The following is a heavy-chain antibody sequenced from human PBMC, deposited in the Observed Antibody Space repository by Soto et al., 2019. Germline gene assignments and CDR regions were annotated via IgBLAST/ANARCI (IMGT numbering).Heavy chain of an antibody. CDR1: GFIFSSYW. CDR3: ARVKGYCSGTSCHPFDY. V-gene: IGHV3-7*01. D-gene: IGHD2-2*01. Sequence: GGSLRLSCAASGFIFSSYWMSWVRQAPGKGLECVASINQDGSEKYYVASVKGRFTISRDDAKNSLYLQMNSLRAEDTAVYYCARVKGYCSGTSCHPFDYGGKGALVTVSS. J-gene: IGHJ4*02. CDR2: INQDGSEK.